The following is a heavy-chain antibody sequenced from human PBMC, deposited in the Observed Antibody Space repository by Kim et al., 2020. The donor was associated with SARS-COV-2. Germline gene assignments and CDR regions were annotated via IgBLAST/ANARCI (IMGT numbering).Heavy chain of an antibody. D-gene: IGHD3-10*01. Sequence: SETLSLTCTVSGGSISSSTNYWGWIRQPPGKGLEWIGSIYDSGSTYYNPSLKSRVTISVDSSKNQFSLELSSVTAADTAVYYCARPSYGSGSYVDYWGQGTLVTVSS. CDR3: ARPSYGSGSYVDY. CDR1: GGSISSSTNY. V-gene: IGHV4-39*01. CDR2: IYDSGST. J-gene: IGHJ4*02.